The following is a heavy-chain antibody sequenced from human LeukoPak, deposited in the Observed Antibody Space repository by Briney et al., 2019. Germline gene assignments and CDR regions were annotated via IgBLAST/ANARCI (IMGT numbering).Heavy chain of an antibody. J-gene: IGHJ5*02. CDR3: ARVPSSGWSDWFDP. D-gene: IGHD6-19*01. CDR1: GYTFTSYG. CDR2: ISAYNGNT. Sequence: ASVTVSCKASGYTFTSYGISWVRQAPGQGLEWMGWISAYNGNTDYAQKLQGRVTMTTDTSTSTAYMELRSLRSDDTAVYYCARVPSSGWSDWFDPWGQGTLVTVSS. V-gene: IGHV1-18*01.